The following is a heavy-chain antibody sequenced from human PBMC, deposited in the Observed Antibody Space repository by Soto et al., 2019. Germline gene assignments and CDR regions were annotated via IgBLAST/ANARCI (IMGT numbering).Heavy chain of an antibody. CDR3: ARGGSDYDFWSGPTSHDY. J-gene: IGHJ4*02. CDR2: INSDGSST. Sequence: VGSLRLSCAASGFTFSSYWMHWVRQAPGKGLVWVSRINSDGSSTSYADSVKGRFTISRDNAKNTLYLQMNSLRAEDTAVYYCARGGSDYDFWSGPTSHDYWGQGTLVTVSS. D-gene: IGHD3-3*01. V-gene: IGHV3-74*01. CDR1: GFTFSSYW.